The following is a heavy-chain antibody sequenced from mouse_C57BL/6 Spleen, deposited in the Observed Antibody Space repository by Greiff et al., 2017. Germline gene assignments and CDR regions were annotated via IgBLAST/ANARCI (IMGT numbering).Heavy chain of an antibody. CDR1: GFNIKDYY. V-gene: IGHV14-2*01. CDR2: IDPEDGET. J-gene: IGHJ1*03. D-gene: IGHD1-1*01. Sequence: EVKLVESGAELVKPGASVKLSCTASGFNIKDYYMHWVKQRTEQGLEWIGRIDPEDGETKYAPKFQGKATITADTSSNTAYLQLSSLTSEDTAVYYCASPYYYGSSHWYFDVWGTGTTVTVSS. CDR3: ASPYYYGSSHWYFDV.